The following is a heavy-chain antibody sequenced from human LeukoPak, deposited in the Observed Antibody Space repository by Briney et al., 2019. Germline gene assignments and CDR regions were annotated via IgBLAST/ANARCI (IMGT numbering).Heavy chain of an antibody. CDR2: ISSSSSYI. V-gene: IGHV3-21*01. CDR1: GFTFSSDA. J-gene: IGHJ4*02. Sequence: PGGSLRLSCAASGFTFSSDAMSWVRQAPGKGLEWVSSISSSSSYIYYADSVKGRFTISRDNAKNSLYLQMNSLRAEDTAVYYCATQNYYGSGGDPYWGQGTLVTVSS. CDR3: ATQNYYGSGGDPY. D-gene: IGHD3-10*01.